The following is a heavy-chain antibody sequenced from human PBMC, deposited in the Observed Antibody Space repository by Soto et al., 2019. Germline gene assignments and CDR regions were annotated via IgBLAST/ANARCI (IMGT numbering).Heavy chain of an antibody. CDR2: MSDDGSKK. J-gene: IGHJ4*02. CDR1: GFSFSKYG. V-gene: IGHV3-30*18. CDR3: AKELGETGGSDFDC. Sequence: QVQLVESGGGVVQPGRSLRLSCAASGFSFSKYGMHWVRQAPGKGLEWVAEMSDDGSKKYYGDSVKGRFTISRDNSKNTLYLLIDSLRPEDTAMYYCAKELGETGGSDFDCWGQGTLVTVSS. D-gene: IGHD3-16*01.